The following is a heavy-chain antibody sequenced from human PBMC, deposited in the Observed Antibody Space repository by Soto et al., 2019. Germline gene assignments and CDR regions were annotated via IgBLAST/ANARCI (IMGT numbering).Heavy chain of an antibody. CDR2: ISYDGSNK. J-gene: IGHJ6*02. Sequence: QVQLVESGGGVVQPGRSLRLSCAASGFTFSSYAMHWVRQAPGKGLEWVAVISYDGSNKYYAESVKGRFTISRDNSKNTLYLQMNSLRAEDTAVYYCAREGDGRPARDYYYGMDVWGQGTTVTVSS. D-gene: IGHD1-26*01. CDR1: GFTFSSYA. V-gene: IGHV3-30-3*01. CDR3: AREGDGRPARDYYYGMDV.